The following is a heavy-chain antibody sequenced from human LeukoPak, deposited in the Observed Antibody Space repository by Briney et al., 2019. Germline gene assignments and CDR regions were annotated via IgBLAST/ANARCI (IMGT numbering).Heavy chain of an antibody. D-gene: IGHD6-13*01. V-gene: IGHV4-39*07. CDR1: GGSISSSSYY. CDR3: ARGVVAVAGRTFDF. CDR2: IYYSGST. J-gene: IGHJ4*02. Sequence: SETLSLTCTVSGGSISSSSYYWGWIRQPPGKGLGWIGSIYYSGSTYYNPSLKSRVTISLDTSQNQFSLKLSSLTAADTAVYYCARGVVAVAGRTFDFWGQGTLVTVSS.